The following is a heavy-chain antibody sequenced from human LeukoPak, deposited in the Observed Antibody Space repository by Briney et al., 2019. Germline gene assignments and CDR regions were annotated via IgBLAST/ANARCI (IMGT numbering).Heavy chain of an antibody. CDR1: GFTFNTYI. J-gene: IGHJ4*02. Sequence: GGSLRLSCAASGFTFNTYIMAWVRQAPGKGLEWVSSITSSSFSIYYADSVKGRFTISRDNAKNSLYLQMNSLRAEDTAVYYCARGNYYYDSSGYYHFDYWGQGTLVTVSS. CDR3: ARGNYYYDSSGYYHFDY. V-gene: IGHV3-21*01. D-gene: IGHD3-22*01. CDR2: ITSSSFSI.